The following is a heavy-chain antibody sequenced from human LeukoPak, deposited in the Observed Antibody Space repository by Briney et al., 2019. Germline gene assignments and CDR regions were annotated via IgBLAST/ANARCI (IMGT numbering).Heavy chain of an antibody. D-gene: IGHD3-22*01. Sequence: DSVKISGKCSRLYFTAYWIAGVGQMPGKGLEWMGISHPINADTKQRSSFQRQVTISAAKSSRTAYLQCNSLKAPGTAMYYCARHQYYYDSSGNYGWFASWGQGTLVTVSS. J-gene: IGHJ5*01. CDR2: SHPINADT. CDR3: ARHQYYYDSSGNYGWFAS. V-gene: IGHV5-51*01. CDR1: RLYFTAYW.